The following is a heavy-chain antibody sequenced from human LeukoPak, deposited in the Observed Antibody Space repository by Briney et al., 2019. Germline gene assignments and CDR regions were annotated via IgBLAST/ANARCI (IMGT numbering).Heavy chain of an antibody. Sequence: PSETLSLTCTVSGGSISSYYWSWIRQPPGKGLEWIGYIYYSGSTNYNPSLKSRVTVSVDTSKNQFSLKLSSVTAADTAVYYCARDARFAVRNYYYYYMDVWGKGTTVTVSS. CDR3: ARDARFAVRNYYYYYMDV. D-gene: IGHD6-25*01. CDR2: IYYSGST. J-gene: IGHJ6*03. V-gene: IGHV4-59*01. CDR1: GGSISSYY.